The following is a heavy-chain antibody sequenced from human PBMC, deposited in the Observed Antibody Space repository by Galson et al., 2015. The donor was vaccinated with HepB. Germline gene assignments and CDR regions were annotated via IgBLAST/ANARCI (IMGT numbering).Heavy chain of an antibody. V-gene: IGHV1-2*02. CDR1: GYTFTGYY. CDR3: AKDHLPRIVVVVAAWSGDY. CDR2: INPNSGGT. D-gene: IGHD2-15*01. J-gene: IGHJ4*02. Sequence: SVKVSCKASGYTFTGYYMHWVRQAPGQGLEWMGWINPNSGGTNYAQKFQGRVTMTRDTSISTAYMELSRLRSDDTAVYYCAKDHLPRIVVVVAAWSGDYWGQGTLVTVSS.